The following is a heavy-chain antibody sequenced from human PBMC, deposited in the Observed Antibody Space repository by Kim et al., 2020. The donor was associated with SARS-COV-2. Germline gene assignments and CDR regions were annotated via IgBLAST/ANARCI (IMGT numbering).Heavy chain of an antibody. CDR2: INPNSGGP. D-gene: IGHD6-6*01. CDR1: GYTFTDYY. V-gene: IGHV1-2*06. CDR3: ARGPGGQLVPLGY. Sequence: ASVKVSCKASGYTFTDYYMHWVRQAPGQGLEWMGRINPNSGGPNYAQKFQGRVTMTRDTSISTAYMELSGLRSDDTAVYYRARGPGGQLVPLGYWGQGTLVTVSS. J-gene: IGHJ4*02.